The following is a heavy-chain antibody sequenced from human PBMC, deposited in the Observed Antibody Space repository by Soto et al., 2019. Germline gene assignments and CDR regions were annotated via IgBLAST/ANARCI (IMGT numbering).Heavy chain of an antibody. J-gene: IGHJ3*02. CDR3: AKATATGGGAFDI. Sequence: SXRLSCAASGFIXGSYDITCVRQAPGKGLEWVSTILVDGRTFYVYSVKGRFTISRYSSQNTVYLQMNSLTAGDTDLYYCAKATATGGGAFDICGQGTKVTVSS. CDR2: ILVDGRT. CDR1: GFIXGSYD. V-gene: IGHV3-23*01. D-gene: IGHD2-8*02.